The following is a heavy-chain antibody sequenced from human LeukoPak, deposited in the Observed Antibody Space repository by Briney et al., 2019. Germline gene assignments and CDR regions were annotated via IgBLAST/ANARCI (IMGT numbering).Heavy chain of an antibody. D-gene: IGHD6-13*01. V-gene: IGHV3-21*01. CDR2: ISRTSTYI. CDR3: ARELFRRQRLVLIDS. CDR1: GFTFSSSY. Sequence: GGSLTLSCVVSGFTFSSSYMNCVRQPPGKGLEWVSSISRTSTYIYYADSVKGRFSTCRDNDTNSLFLQMNSLRVEETAVYYCARELFRRQRLVLIDSWGQGTLVTVSS. J-gene: IGHJ4*02.